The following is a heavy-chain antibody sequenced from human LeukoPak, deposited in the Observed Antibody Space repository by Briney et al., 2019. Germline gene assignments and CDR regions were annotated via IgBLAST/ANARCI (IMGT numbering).Heavy chain of an antibody. D-gene: IGHD4-17*01. Sequence: GGSLRLSCAASGFTFSSYGMHWVRQAPGKGLEWVAFIHYDGSNKYYADSVKGRFTISRDNSKNTLYLQMNSLRAEDTAVYYCVRGDYGDYTLFDYWGQGTLVTVSS. CDR2: IHYDGSNK. V-gene: IGHV3-30*02. J-gene: IGHJ4*02. CDR1: GFTFSSYG. CDR3: VRGDYGDYTLFDY.